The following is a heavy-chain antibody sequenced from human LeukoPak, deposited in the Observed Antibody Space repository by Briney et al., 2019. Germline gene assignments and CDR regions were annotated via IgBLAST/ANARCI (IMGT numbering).Heavy chain of an antibody. Sequence: ASVKVSCKASGYTFTGYYMHWVRQAPGQGLEWMGWINPNSGGTSYAQKFQGRVTMTRDTSISTAYMELRRLRFDDTAVFYCAINKQGKSLDYWGQGTLVTVSS. CDR1: GYTFTGYY. J-gene: IGHJ4*02. CDR2: INPNSGGT. V-gene: IGHV1-2*02. CDR3: AINKQGKSLDY.